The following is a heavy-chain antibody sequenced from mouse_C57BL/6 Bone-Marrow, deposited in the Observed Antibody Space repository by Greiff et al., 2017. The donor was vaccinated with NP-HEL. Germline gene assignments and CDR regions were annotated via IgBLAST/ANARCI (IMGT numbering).Heavy chain of an antibody. J-gene: IGHJ2*01. V-gene: IGHV1-69*01. Sequence: VQLHQPGAELVMPGASVKLSCKASGYTFTSYWMHWVKQRPGQGLEWIGEIDPFDSYTNYNQKFKGKSTLTVDKSSSTAYMQLSSLTSEDSAVYYCARGYGYFDYWGQGTTLTVSS. CDR2: IDPFDSYT. CDR1: GYTFTSYW. CDR3: ARGYGYFDY. D-gene: IGHD1-1*01.